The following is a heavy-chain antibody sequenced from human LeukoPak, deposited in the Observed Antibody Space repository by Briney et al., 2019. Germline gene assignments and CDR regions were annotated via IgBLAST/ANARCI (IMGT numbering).Heavy chain of an antibody. CDR3: ATPGVGYYDSSGYSDY. J-gene: IGHJ4*02. CDR1: GFTFSSYA. Sequence: GGSLRLSCAASGFTFSSYAMSSVRQAPGKGLEWVSAISGSGGSTYYADSVKGRFTISRDNSKNTLYLQMNSLRAEDTAVYYCATPGVGYYDSSGYSDYWGQGTLVTVSS. D-gene: IGHD3-22*01. CDR2: ISGSGGST. V-gene: IGHV3-23*01.